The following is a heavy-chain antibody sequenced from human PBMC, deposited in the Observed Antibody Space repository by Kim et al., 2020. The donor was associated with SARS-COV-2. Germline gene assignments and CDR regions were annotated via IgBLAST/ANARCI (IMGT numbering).Heavy chain of an antibody. Sequence: SETLSLTCAVYGGSFSGYYWSWIRQPPGKGLEWIGEINHSGSTNYNPSLKSRVTISVDTSKNQFSLKLSSVTAADTAVYYCARGRKTGGYSFVYYFDYWGQGTLVTVSS. V-gene: IGHV4-34*01. J-gene: IGHJ4*02. CDR3: ARGRKTGGYSFVYYFDY. CDR2: INHSGST. CDR1: GGSFSGYY. D-gene: IGHD5-18*01.